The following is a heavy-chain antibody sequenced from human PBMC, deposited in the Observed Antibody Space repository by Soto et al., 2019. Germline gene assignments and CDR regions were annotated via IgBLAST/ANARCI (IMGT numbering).Heavy chain of an antibody. V-gene: IGHV4-39*01. D-gene: IGHD3-10*02. CDR2: IYYSGST. CDR3: ARLVREEQNFDY. Sequence: SETLSLTSTVSGGYISSSSYYWGWIRQPPGKGLEWIGSIYYSGSTYYNPSLKSRVTISVDTSKNQFSLKLSSVTAADTAVYYCARLVREEQNFDYWGQGTLVTVSS. J-gene: IGHJ4*02. CDR1: GGYISSSSYY.